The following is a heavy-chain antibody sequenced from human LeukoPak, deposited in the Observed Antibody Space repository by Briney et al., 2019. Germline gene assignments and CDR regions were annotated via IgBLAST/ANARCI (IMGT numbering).Heavy chain of an antibody. CDR1: GFTFSSYS. CDR3: ASGPPSGGSCYDY. CDR2: ISSSSSYI. V-gene: IGHV3-21*01. D-gene: IGHD2-15*01. J-gene: IGHJ4*02. Sequence: GGSLRLSCAASGFTFSSYSMNWVRQAPGKGLEWVSSISSSSSYIYYADSVKGRFTISRDNAKNSLYLQMNSLRAGDTAVYYCASGPPSGGSCYDYWGQGTLVTVSS.